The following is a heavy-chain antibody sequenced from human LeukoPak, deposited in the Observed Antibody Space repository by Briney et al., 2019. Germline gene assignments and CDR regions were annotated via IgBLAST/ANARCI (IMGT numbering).Heavy chain of an antibody. CDR3: ARDGGSYHPFDY. CDR1: GFTFSSYS. J-gene: IGHJ4*02. CDR2: ISSSSSYI. D-gene: IGHD1-26*01. Sequence: PGGSLRLSCAASGFTFSSYSMNWVRQAPGKGLEWVSSISSSSSYIYYADSVKGRFTISRDNAKNSLYLQMNSLRAEDTAVYYCARDGGSYHPFDYWGQGTLVTVS. V-gene: IGHV3-21*01.